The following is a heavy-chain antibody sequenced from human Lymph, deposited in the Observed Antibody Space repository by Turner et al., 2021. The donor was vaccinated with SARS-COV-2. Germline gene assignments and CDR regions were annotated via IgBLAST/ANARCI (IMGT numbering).Heavy chain of an antibody. D-gene: IGHD6-19*01. J-gene: IGHJ4*02. V-gene: IGHV3-33*01. Sequence: QVQLVESGGGVVQPGRSPRLSCAASGFTFSSYGMNWVRQAPGKGLEWVAFIWFDGSNKYYADSVKGRFTISRDNSKNTLYPQMNSLRAEDTAVYYCARDRAGSSGWYDSYFDYWGQGTLVTVSS. CDR3: ARDRAGSSGWYDSYFDY. CDR2: IWFDGSNK. CDR1: GFTFSSYG.